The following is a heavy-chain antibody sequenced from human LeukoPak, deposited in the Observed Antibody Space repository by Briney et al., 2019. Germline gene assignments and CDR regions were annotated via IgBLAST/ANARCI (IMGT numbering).Heavy chain of an antibody. V-gene: IGHV3-9*01. Sequence: PGRSLRLSCAASGFTFDDYAMHWVRQAPGKGLEWVSGISWNSGSIGYADSVKGRFTISRDNAKNSLYLQMNSLRAVDTALYYCAKGLLMTTVTTGFDYWGQGTLVTVSS. CDR2: ISWNSGSI. J-gene: IGHJ4*02. CDR3: AKGLLMTTVTTGFDY. D-gene: IGHD4-11*01. CDR1: GFTFDDYA.